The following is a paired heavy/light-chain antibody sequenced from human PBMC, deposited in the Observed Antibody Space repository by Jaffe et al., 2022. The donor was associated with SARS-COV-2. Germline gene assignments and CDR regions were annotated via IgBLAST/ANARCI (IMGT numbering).Heavy chain of an antibody. J-gene: IGHJ4*02. CDR1: GFTFSDYW. Sequence: EVQLVESGGGLVQPGGSLGLSCAASGFTFSDYWMNWVRQAPGKGLEWVASIKKDGSEKYFVDSVKGRFTISRDNAKNSLYLQMNSLRVDDAAVYYCARSAAVAFDNWGQGTLVTVS. D-gene: IGHD6-13*01. V-gene: IGHV3-7*03. CDR2: IKKDGSEK. CDR3: ARSAAVAFDN.
Light chain of an antibody. CDR1: SSDVGGYNY. V-gene: IGLV2-8*01. Sequence: QSALTQPPSASGSPGQSVTISCTGTSSDVGGYNYVSWYQQHPGKAPKLMIYDVTKRPSGVPDRFSGSKSGNTASLTVSGLQAEDEATYYCSSYAGSGNMVFGGGTKLTVL. CDR2: DVT. J-gene: IGLJ2*01. CDR3: SSYAGSGNMV.